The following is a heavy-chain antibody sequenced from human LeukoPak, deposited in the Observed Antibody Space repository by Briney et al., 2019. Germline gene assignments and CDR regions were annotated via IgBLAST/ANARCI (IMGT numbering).Heavy chain of an antibody. J-gene: IGHJ4*02. D-gene: IGHD4-23*01. Sequence: PGGSLTLSCAGSGITLNGYSVNWVRQAPGKELKWVSSISSTSTYIYYTDSVKGRFTISRDNAKNSVYLQMSSLRVEDTAVYYCARDLTTVASFDYWGQGTLVTASS. V-gene: IGHV3-21*01. CDR1: GITLNGYS. CDR3: ARDLTTVASFDY. CDR2: ISSTSTYI.